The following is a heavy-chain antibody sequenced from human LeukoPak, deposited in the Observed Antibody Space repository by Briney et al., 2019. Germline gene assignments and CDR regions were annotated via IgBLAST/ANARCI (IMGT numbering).Heavy chain of an antibody. D-gene: IGHD6-13*01. CDR3: ARVRESSLFDY. CDR1: GYTFTGYY. Sequence: ASVKVSCKASGYTFTGYYMHWVRQAPGQGLEWMGWISAYNGNTNYAQKLQGRVTMTTDTSTSTAYMELRSLRSDDTAVYYCARVRESSLFDYWGQGTLVTVSS. V-gene: IGHV1-18*04. J-gene: IGHJ4*02. CDR2: ISAYNGNT.